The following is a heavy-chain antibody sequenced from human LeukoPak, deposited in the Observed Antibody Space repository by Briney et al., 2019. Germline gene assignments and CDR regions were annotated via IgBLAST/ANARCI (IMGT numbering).Heavy chain of an antibody. CDR2: INPDTGGT. CDR1: GYTFTGYY. CDR3: VRSYGSYLPKN. Sequence: GASVKVSCKVSGYTFTGYYMHWVRQAPGQGLEWMGWINPDTGGTNYEQKFEGRVTMTRDTSISTAYMELSRLRSDDTAVYYCVRSYGSYLPKNWGQGTLVTVSS. D-gene: IGHD1-26*01. V-gene: IGHV1-2*02. J-gene: IGHJ4*02.